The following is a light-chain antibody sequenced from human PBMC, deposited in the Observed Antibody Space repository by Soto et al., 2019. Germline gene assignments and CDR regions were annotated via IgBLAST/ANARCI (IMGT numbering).Light chain of an antibody. CDR2: RDS. CDR1: NIGSKN. Sequence: YELTQPLSVSVALGQTARITCGGNNIGSKNVHWYQQKPGQAPVLVIYRDSNRPSGIPERFSGSNSGNTATLTISRAQAGDEADYYCQVWDSSTEHVVFGGGTKLTVL. J-gene: IGLJ2*01. V-gene: IGLV3-9*01. CDR3: QVWDSSTEHVV.